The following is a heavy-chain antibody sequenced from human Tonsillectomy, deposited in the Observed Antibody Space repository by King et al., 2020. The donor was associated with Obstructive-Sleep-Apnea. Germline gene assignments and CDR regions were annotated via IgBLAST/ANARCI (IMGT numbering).Heavy chain of an antibody. D-gene: IGHD2-8*02. V-gene: IGHV3-30*18. CDR1: GFTFSRFG. Sequence: VQLVESGGGVVQPGRSLRLSCAASGFTFSRFGMHWVRQGPGKRLEWVAVISYNGLIKDYAASVKGRFTVSRDNSKDTLYLQMGSLRGEASAVYYCVKEMEELVRYNWFDPWGQGTLVTVSS. CDR2: ISYNGLIK. J-gene: IGHJ5*02. CDR3: VKEMEELVRYNWFDP.